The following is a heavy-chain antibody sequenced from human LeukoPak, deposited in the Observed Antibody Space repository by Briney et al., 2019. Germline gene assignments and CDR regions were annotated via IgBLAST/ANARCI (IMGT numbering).Heavy chain of an antibody. CDR1: AFTFNSYA. D-gene: IGHD2-2*01. V-gene: IGHV3-30-3*01. CDR2: ISFDGSNK. CDR3: AREQGRPAAIIYYYYGMDV. Sequence: GGSLRLSCAASAFTFNSYAMHWVRQAPGKGLEWVAIISFDGSNKYYADSVKGRFTISRDNSKNTLYLQMNSLRAEDTAVYYCAREQGRPAAIIYYYYGMDVWGQGTTVTVSS. J-gene: IGHJ6*02.